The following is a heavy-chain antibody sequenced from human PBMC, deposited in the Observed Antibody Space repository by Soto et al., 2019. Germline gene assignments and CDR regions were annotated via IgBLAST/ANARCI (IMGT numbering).Heavy chain of an antibody. CDR3: ARGMAGTDAFDI. J-gene: IGHJ3*02. CDR2: ISYDGSNK. CDR1: GFTFSSYG. V-gene: IGHV3-30*19. D-gene: IGHD6-19*01. Sequence: GGSLRLSCAASGFTFSSYGMHWVRQAPGKGLEWVAVISYDGSNKYYADSVKGRFTISRDNSKNTLYLQMDSLRAEDTAVYYCARGMAGTDAFDIWGQGTMVTVSS.